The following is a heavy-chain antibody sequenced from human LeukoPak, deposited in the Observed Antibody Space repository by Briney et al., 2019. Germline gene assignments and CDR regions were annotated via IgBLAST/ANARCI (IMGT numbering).Heavy chain of an antibody. CDR2: IYPGDSDT. Sequence: GESLKISCKGSGYSFTSYWIGWVRQMPGKGLEWMGIIYPGDSDTRYSPSFQGQVTISADKSISTAYLQWSSLKASDTAMYCCARQKLAAAGDFDYWGQGTLVTVSS. V-gene: IGHV5-51*01. J-gene: IGHJ4*02. CDR1: GYSFTSYW. CDR3: ARQKLAAAGDFDY. D-gene: IGHD6-13*01.